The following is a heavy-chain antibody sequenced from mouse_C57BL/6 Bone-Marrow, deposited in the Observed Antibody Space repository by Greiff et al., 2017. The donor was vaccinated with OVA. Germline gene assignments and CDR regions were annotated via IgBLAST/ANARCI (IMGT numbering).Heavy chain of an antibody. Sequence: EVKLVESGEGLVKPGGSLKLSCAASGFTFSSYAMSWVRQTPEKRLEWVAYISSGGDYIYYADTVKGRFTISRDNARNTLYLQMSSLKSEDTAMYYGTRDQGDYYGSQSWFAYWGQGTLVTVSA. J-gene: IGHJ3*01. V-gene: IGHV5-9-1*02. D-gene: IGHD1-1*01. CDR1: GFTFSSYA. CDR3: TRDQGDYYGSQSWFAY. CDR2: ISSGGDYI.